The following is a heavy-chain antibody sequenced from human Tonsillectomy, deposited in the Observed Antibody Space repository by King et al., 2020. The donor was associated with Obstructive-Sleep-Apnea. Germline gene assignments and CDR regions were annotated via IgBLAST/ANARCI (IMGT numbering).Heavy chain of an antibody. CDR2: ISYDGSNK. V-gene: IGHV3-30*04. D-gene: IGHD3-22*01. Sequence: VQLVESGGGVVQPGRSLRLSCAASGFTFSSYAMHWVRQAPGKGLEWVAVISYDGSNKYYADSVKGRFTISRDNSKNTLYLQMNSLRAEDTAVYYCARDGTPEQRMIVVVMFDYWGQGTLVTVSS. CDR3: ARDGTPEQRMIVVVMFDY. CDR1: GFTFSSYA. J-gene: IGHJ4*02.